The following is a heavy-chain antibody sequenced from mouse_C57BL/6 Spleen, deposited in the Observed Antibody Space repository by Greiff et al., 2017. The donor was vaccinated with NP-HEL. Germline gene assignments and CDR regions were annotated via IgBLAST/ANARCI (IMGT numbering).Heavy chain of an antibody. Sequence: LVEPGASVKIPCQASGYTFTDYNMDWVKQSHGKSLEWIGDINPNNGGTIYNQKFKGKATLTVDKSSSTAYMQFSSLTSEDSAIYYCARFHGSNYFDYWGQGTTLTVSS. CDR3: ARFHGSNYFDY. J-gene: IGHJ2*01. CDR2: INPNNGGT. D-gene: IGHD1-1*01. V-gene: IGHV1-18*01. CDR1: GYTFTDYN.